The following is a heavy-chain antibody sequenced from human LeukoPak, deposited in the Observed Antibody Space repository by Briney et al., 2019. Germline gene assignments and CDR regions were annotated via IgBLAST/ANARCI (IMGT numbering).Heavy chain of an antibody. V-gene: IGHV1-46*01. CDR2: INPSGGST. D-gene: IGHD3-3*01. CDR1: GGSLGNYA. CDR3: ARDYYDFWSGYSFLY. Sequence: ASVKVSCKSSGGSLGNYAFSWVRQAPGQGLEWMGIINPSGGSTSYAQKFQGRVTMTRDTSTSTVYMELSSLRSEDTAVYYCARDYYDFWSGYSFLYWGQGTLVTVSS. J-gene: IGHJ4*02.